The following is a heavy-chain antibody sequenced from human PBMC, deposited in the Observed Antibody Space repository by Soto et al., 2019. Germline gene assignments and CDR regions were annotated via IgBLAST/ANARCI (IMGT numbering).Heavy chain of an antibody. D-gene: IGHD3-16*01. Sequence: YGIRRVRKKPGKGLEWVAVIPYDGSNTYYADSVKGRFTISRDNSKNTLYLQMNSLRPEDTAVYCCGHLLGLHYGIGVSAQPTTVTVSS. CDR2: IPYDGSNT. CDR1: YG. CDR3: GHLLGLHYGIGV. V-gene: IGHV3-30*04. J-gene: IGHJ6*01.